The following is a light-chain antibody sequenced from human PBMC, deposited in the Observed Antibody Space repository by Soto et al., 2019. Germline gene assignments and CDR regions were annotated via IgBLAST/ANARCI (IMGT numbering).Light chain of an antibody. CDR1: SGSVTSNF. CDR3: QSYDNYDIL. CDR2: EGT. J-gene: IGLJ2*01. V-gene: IGLV6-57*04. Sequence: NFMLIQPQSVSGSPRKTVTISCTRSSGSVTSNFVQWYQQRPGSAPTTITYEGTHRPSGVPDRFSGSIDRSSNSASLTISGLTTEDEADYYCQSYDNYDILFGGGTQLTVL.